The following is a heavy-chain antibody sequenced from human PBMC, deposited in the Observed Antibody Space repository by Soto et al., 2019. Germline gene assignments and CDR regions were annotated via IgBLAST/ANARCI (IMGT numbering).Heavy chain of an antibody. CDR1: CGSYSVYS. J-gene: IGHJ5*02. Sequence: SETLSLTRAFYCGSYSVYSRTWIRQPPGKGLEWIGEISHSGSTTYNPSLKRRLTISVDTAESPLSLELTSVTAADTAVYYCARWSRRRPSIAPRGGLDNWFDPWGQGALVTISS. D-gene: IGHD6-6*01. CDR3: ARWSRRRPSIAPRGGLDNWFDP. CDR2: ISHSGST. V-gene: IGHV4-34*01.